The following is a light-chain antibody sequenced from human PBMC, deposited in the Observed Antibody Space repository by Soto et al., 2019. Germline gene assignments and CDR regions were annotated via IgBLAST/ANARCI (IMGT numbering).Light chain of an antibody. Sequence: QSVLTQPASVSGSPGQSITISCTGTSSDVGSHNLVSWYQHHPGKAPKLLIYEGSKWPSGVSNRFSGSKSGNTASLTISGLQAEDEADYYCCSYTSSSALVFGGGTKLTVL. CDR2: EGS. CDR1: SSDVGSHNL. V-gene: IGLV2-14*02. CDR3: CSYTSSSALV. J-gene: IGLJ2*01.